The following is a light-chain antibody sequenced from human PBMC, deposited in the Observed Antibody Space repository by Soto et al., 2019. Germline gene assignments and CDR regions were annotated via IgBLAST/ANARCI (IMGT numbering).Light chain of an antibody. CDR3: LQHNSYPRT. Sequence: DIQMTQSPSTLSASVGDRVTITCRASQSISSWLAWYQQKPGKAPKLLIYKASSLESGVPSRFSGSGSGTEFTLTISSLQPEDFATYYCLQHNSYPRTFGQGTKVDIK. CDR2: KAS. CDR1: QSISSW. V-gene: IGKV1-5*03. J-gene: IGKJ1*01.